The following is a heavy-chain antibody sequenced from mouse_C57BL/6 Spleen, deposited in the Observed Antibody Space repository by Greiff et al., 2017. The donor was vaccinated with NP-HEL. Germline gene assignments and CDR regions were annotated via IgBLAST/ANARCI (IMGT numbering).Heavy chain of an antibody. J-gene: IGHJ3*01. CDR2: INPNNGGT. Sequence: EVQLQQSGPELVKPGASVKMSCKASGYTFTDYNMHWVKQSHGQSLEWIGYINPNNGGTSYNQKFKGKATLTVNKSSSTAYMALRSLTSKDSAVYYCERGGYDGWLAYRGQGTLVTVSA. D-gene: IGHD2-2*01. CDR3: ERGGYDGWLAY. CDR1: GYTFTDYN. V-gene: IGHV1-22*01.